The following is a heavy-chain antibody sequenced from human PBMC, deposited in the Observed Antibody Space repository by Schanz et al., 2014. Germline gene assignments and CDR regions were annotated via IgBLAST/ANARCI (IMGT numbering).Heavy chain of an antibody. Sequence: QGQLVQSGPEVRKPGASVKVSCKASGYTFISYGISWVRQAPGQGLEWLGWISGSNGNTNYTQKFQGRVTMTRNTSISTAYMELSSLRSEDTAVYYCARGRGCTGGSCYSWFDLWGQGTLVTVAS. V-gene: IGHV1-8*01. D-gene: IGHD2-15*01. CDR3: ARGRGCTGGSCYSWFDL. J-gene: IGHJ5*02. CDR2: ISGSNGNT. CDR1: GYTFISYG.